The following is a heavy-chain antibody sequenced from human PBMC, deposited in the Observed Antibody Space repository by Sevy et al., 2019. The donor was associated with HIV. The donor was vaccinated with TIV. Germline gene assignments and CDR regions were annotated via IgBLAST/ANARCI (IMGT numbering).Heavy chain of an antibody. Sequence: GGSLKLSCVTSGFXFSSSPMHXVRQSPXXXLEWXXXISVDGKIXHYAESVKGRFTISRDNSEDRMYLQMNNLRHEDTAVYYCAKLXVLVPRQNYYGMDVWGQGTTVTVSS. D-gene: IGHD2-8*02. J-gene: IGHJ6*02. V-gene: IGHV3-30*14. CDR1: GFXFSSSP. CDR3: AKLXVLVPRQNYYGMDV. CDR2: ISVDGKIX.